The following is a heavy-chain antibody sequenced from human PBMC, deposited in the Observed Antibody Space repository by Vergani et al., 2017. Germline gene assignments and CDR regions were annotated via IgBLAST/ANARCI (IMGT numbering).Heavy chain of an antibody. CDR3: ARGGVHSSCWYQPDY. D-gene: IGHD6-19*01. Sequence: QVQLVESGGGVVQPGRSLRLSCAASGFTFSSYGMHWVRQAPGKGLEWVAVIWYDGSNKYYADSVKGRFTISRDNSKNTLYLQMNSLRAEDTAVYYCARGGVHSSCWYQPDYWGQGTLVTVSS. V-gene: IGHV3-33*01. J-gene: IGHJ4*02. CDR1: GFTFSSYG. CDR2: IWYDGSNK.